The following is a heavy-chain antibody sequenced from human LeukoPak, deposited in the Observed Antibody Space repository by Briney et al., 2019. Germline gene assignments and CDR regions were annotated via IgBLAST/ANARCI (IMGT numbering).Heavy chain of an antibody. J-gene: IGHJ4*02. Sequence: GGSLRLSCAASGFTLSTSWMTWVRQAPGKGLEWVTNINRDGSQIDYVDSVKGRFTISRDSANNALYLQMNSLRGEDTAVYYCARGGLTAGFDYWGQGTLVTVSS. CDR1: GFTLSTSW. CDR3: ARGGLTAGFDY. V-gene: IGHV3-7*01. CDR2: INRDGSQI.